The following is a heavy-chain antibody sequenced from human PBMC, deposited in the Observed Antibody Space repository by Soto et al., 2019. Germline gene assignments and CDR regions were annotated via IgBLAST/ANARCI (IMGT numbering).Heavy chain of an antibody. CDR1: GFTFSTYD. CDR2: IGTDDDT. D-gene: IGHD3-22*01. J-gene: IGHJ6*02. V-gene: IGHV3-13*01. CDR3: ARAYYDNSGYPLGGRDV. Sequence: WGSLRLSCVGFGFTFSTYDMHWVRQTVGKGLEWVSSIGTDDDTYYLDSVRGRFTISREDAKNSLYLQMDSLRAGDTAVYYCARAYYDNSGYPLGGRDVWGQGTMVTVS.